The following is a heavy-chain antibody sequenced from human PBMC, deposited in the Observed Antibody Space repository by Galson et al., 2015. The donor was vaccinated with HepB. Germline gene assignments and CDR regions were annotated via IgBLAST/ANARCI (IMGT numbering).Heavy chain of an antibody. CDR2: ISTYNGNT. CDR3: ARGGHLGELSSFDW. V-gene: IGHV1-18*01. CDR1: GYTFTSYG. Sequence: SGAEVKKPGASVKVSCKASGYTFTSYGISWVRQAPGQGLQWMGWISTYNGNTNYPQNLQGRVTMTTDTSTTTAYMELRSLRYDDTAMYYCARGGHLGELSSFDWWGQGTLVTVSS. D-gene: IGHD3-16*02. J-gene: IGHJ4*02.